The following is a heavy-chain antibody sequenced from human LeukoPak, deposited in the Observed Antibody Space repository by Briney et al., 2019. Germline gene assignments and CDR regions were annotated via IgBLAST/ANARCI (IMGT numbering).Heavy chain of an antibody. CDR3: ARAFRYSSRPLFDY. CDR2: ISGSSSTI. CDR1: GFTFSSYN. V-gene: IGHV3-48*01. J-gene: IGHJ4*02. Sequence: GGSLRLSCAASGFTFSSYNMNWVRQAPGKGLEWVSYISGSSSTIYYADSVKGRFTISRDNAKNSLYLQMNSLRAEDTAVYYCARAFRYSSRPLFDYWGQGTLVTVSS. D-gene: IGHD6-13*01.